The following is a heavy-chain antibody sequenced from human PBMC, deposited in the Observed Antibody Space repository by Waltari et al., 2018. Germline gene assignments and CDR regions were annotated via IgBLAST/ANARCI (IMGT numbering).Heavy chain of an antibody. CDR2: LYYNGST. CDR3: ARGGAAAGNFNY. Sequence: QVQLHESGPGLAKPPQTLSITCTVAGGSVSRGGYYWSWIRQHPGKGLEWIGYLYYNGSTYYNPSLKSRVTILEGTSKNQFSLKLTSVTAAETAVYYCARGGAAAGNFNYWGQGTLVTVSS. V-gene: IGHV4-31*03. D-gene: IGHD6-13*01. CDR1: GGSVSRGGYY. J-gene: IGHJ4*02.